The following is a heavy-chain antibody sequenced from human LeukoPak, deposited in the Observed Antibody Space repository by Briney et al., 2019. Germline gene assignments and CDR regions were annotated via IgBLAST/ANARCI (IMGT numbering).Heavy chain of an antibody. Sequence: SVKVSCKASGGTFSSYAISWVRQAPGQGLEWMGGIIPMFGTANYAQKFQGRITTTADVSTRTAYMELSSLRSEDTAVYYCASVGSGSYPFDYWGQGTLVTVSS. V-gene: IGHV1-69*13. J-gene: IGHJ4*02. CDR1: GGTFSSYA. D-gene: IGHD3-10*01. CDR3: ASVGSGSYPFDY. CDR2: IIPMFGTA.